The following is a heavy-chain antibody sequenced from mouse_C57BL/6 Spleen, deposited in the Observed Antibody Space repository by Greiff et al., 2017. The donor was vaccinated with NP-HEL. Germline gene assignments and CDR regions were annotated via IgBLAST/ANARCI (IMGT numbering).Heavy chain of an antibody. CDR2: INPSNGGT. V-gene: IGHV1-53*01. J-gene: IGHJ4*01. CDR1: GYTFTSYW. Sequence: VQLQQSGTELVKPGASVKLSCKASGYTFTSYWMHWVKQRPGQGLEWIGNINPSNGGTNYNEKFKSKATLTVDKSSSTSYMQLSCLTSEYSAVYYCARPVLRYYAMDYWGQGTSVTVSS. CDR3: ARPVLRYYAMDY.